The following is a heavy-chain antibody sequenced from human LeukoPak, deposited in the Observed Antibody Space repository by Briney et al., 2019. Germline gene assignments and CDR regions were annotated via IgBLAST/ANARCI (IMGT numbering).Heavy chain of an antibody. D-gene: IGHD3-22*01. Sequence: PGGSLRLSCAASGFTFSSYGMHWVRQAPGKGLEWVAFIRYDGSNKYYADSVKGRFTISRDNSKNTLYLQMNSLRAEDTAVYYCARDLTYYYDSSGYWFDYWGQGTLVTVSS. J-gene: IGHJ4*02. V-gene: IGHV3-30*02. CDR1: GFTFSSYG. CDR2: IRYDGSNK. CDR3: ARDLTYYYDSSGYWFDY.